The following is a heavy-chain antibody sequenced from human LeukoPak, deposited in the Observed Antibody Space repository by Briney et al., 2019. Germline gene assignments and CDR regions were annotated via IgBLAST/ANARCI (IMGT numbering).Heavy chain of an antibody. D-gene: IGHD5-18*01. CDR3: ARRGYSYGYSNFDY. Sequence: ASVKVSCKVSGYTLTGLSIHWVRQATGQGLEWMGWMNPNSGNTGYAQKFQGRVTMTRNTSISTAYMELSSLRSEDTAVYYCARRGYSYGYSNFDYWGQGTLVTVSS. CDR1: GYTLTGLS. V-gene: IGHV1-8*01. J-gene: IGHJ4*02. CDR2: MNPNSGNT.